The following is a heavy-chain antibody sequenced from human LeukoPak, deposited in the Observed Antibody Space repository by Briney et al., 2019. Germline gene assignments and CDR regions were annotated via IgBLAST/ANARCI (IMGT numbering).Heavy chain of an antibody. CDR2: IYTSGST. Sequence: SETLSLTCTVSGGSVSSGSYYWSWIRQPAGKGLEWIGRIYTSGSTNYNPSLKSRVTISVDTSKNQFSLKLSSVTAADTAVYYCARERAVTGYYYYYMDVWGKGTTVTISS. D-gene: IGHD1-20*01. V-gene: IGHV4-61*02. CDR3: ARERAVTGYYYYYMDV. J-gene: IGHJ6*03. CDR1: GGSVSSGSYY.